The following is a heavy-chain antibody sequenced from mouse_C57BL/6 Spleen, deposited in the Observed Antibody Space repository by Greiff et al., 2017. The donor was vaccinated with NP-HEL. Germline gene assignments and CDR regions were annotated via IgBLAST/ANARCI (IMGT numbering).Heavy chain of an antibody. V-gene: IGHV1-15*01. Sequence: VQLQQSGAELVRPGASVTLSCKASGYTFTDYEMHWVKQTPVHGLEWIGAIDPETGGTAYNQKFKGKAILTADKSSSTAYMELRSLTSEDSAVYYCTRRVIYYYGSSFDYWGQSTTLTVSS. CDR3: TRRVIYYYGSSFDY. CDR1: GYTFTDYE. D-gene: IGHD1-1*01. J-gene: IGHJ2*01. CDR2: IDPETGGT.